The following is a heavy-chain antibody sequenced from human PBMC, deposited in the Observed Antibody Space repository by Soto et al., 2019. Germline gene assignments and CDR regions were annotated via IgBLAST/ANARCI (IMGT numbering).Heavy chain of an antibody. CDR3: TTDSGVPSAPRPGFDY. D-gene: IGHD2-2*01. V-gene: IGHV3-15*01. CDR1: GFTFSNAW. CDR2: IKSKTDGGTT. Sequence: GGSLRLSCAASGFTFSNAWMSWVRQAPGKGLEWVGRIKSKTDGGTTDYAAPVKGRFTISRDDSKNTLYLQMNSLKTEATAVYYWTTDSGVPSAPRPGFDYWGQGTLVTVSS. J-gene: IGHJ4*02.